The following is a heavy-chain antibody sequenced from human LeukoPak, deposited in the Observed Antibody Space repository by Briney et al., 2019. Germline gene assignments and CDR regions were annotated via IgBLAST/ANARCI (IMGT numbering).Heavy chain of an antibody. Sequence: SETLSLTCAVYGGSFSGYYWSWIRQPPGKGLEWIGEINHSGSTNYNPSLKSRVTISVDTSKNQFSLKLSSVTAADTAVYYCARAHRQFMVQGVIITSHWFDPWGQGTLVTVSS. CDR2: INHSGST. J-gene: IGHJ5*02. V-gene: IGHV4-34*01. CDR1: GGSFSGYY. CDR3: ARAHRQFMVQGVIITSHWFDP. D-gene: IGHD3-10*01.